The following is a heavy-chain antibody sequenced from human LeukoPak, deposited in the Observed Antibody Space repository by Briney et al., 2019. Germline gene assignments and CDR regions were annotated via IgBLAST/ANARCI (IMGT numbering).Heavy chain of an antibody. J-gene: IGHJ3*02. V-gene: IGHV3-74*01. D-gene: IGHD1-26*01. Sequence: SGGSLRLSCAASGFTVLSYGMSWGRQGPGKGLVWVSRSYSDGSRTTYADSVKCRCTISGDSAKNTLYIQMNRLRAEDTAVYFCARSGRGGAFDIWGQGKMVTVSS. CDR1: GFTVLSYG. CDR3: ARSGRGGAFDI. CDR2: SYSDGSRT.